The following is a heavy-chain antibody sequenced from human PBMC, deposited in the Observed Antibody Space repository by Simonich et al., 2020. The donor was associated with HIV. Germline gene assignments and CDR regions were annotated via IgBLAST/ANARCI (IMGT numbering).Heavy chain of an antibody. Sequence: QVQLQESGPGLVKPSGTLSLTCAVSGGSISSSNLGSWVRQPPGKGLEWIGEIYQGGSTNYNPSLKSRVTISVDKSKNQFSLKLSSVTAADTAVYYCARDEARIAAAGTQDWGQGTLVTVSS. D-gene: IGHD6-13*01. V-gene: IGHV4-4*02. CDR2: IYQGGST. CDR3: ARDEARIAAAGTQD. CDR1: GGSISSSNL. J-gene: IGHJ4*02.